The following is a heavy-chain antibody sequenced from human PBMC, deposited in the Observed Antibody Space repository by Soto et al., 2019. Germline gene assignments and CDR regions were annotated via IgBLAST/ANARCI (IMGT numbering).Heavy chain of an antibody. V-gene: IGHV3-64*01. CDR3: ARRGYGLYVDY. CDR1: GFTFSSYA. Sequence: EVQLVESGGGLVQPGGSLRLSCAASGFTFSSYAMYWVRQAPGKGLEYVSAISGSGDSIYYANFVKGRFTISRANSKNTLYLQLGTLRAEDMAVYYCARRGYGLYVDYWGQGTRVTVSS. CDR2: ISGSGDSI. J-gene: IGHJ4*02. D-gene: IGHD3-10*01.